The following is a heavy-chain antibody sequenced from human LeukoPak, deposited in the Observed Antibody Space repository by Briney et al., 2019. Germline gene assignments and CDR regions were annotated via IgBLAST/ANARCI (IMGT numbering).Heavy chain of an antibody. CDR1: GFTFSSHG. Sequence: GGSLRLSCTASGFTFSSHGMHWVRQAPGKGLEWVAFILYDGSNKYYADSVKGRFTISRDNSKNTLYLQMNSLRAEDTAVYYCAKDGVMVRGVISRFMDVWGKGTTVTVSS. J-gene: IGHJ6*03. D-gene: IGHD3-10*01. CDR3: AKDGVMVRGVISRFMDV. CDR2: ILYDGSNK. V-gene: IGHV3-30*02.